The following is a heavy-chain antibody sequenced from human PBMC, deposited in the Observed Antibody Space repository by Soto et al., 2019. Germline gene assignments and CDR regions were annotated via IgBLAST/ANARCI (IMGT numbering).Heavy chain of an antibody. J-gene: IGHJ4*02. V-gene: IGHV3-23*01. CDR3: AKTPSPHAAAGRGGGGYFDY. CDR1: GFTFSTYA. D-gene: IGHD6-13*01. Sequence: EVQLLESGGGLVQPGGSLGLSCAASGFTFSTYAMTWVRQAPGKRLEWVSIISGSGGSTYYADSVKGRFIISRDNSKNTLDLQMNSLRAEDTAVYYCAKTPSPHAAAGRGGGGYFDYWGQGTLVTVSS. CDR2: ISGSGGST.